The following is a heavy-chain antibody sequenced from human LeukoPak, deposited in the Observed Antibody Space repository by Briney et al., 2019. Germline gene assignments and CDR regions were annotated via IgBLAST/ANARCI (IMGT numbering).Heavy chain of an antibody. CDR1: GGSISSHY. CDR3: ARVLALNYYDSSGYNDRFDP. Sequence: PSETLSLTCSVFGGSISSHYWSWIRQPPGKGLEWIGFIYSSGSTYYNPSLGSLVTISADTSKNQFSLKLSSVTAADTAVYYCARVLALNYYDSSGYNDRFDPWGQGILVTVSS. V-gene: IGHV4-59*11. D-gene: IGHD3-22*01. J-gene: IGHJ5*02. CDR2: IYSSGST.